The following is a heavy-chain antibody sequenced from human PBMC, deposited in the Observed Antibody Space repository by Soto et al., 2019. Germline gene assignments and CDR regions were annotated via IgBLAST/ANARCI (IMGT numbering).Heavy chain of an antibody. CDR3: ARLPRDCNKTSCYYADH. Sequence: PGESLIISCRVPGYHFNTNWFVWVPQLPGRGLEWVGIMYPGDSDTRYNPSLQGHVTLSVDVTVSTAFLQWRSLETSDTGVYFCARLPRDCNKTSCYYADHWGQGTKVTVS. V-gene: IGHV5-51*01. J-gene: IGHJ4*02. D-gene: IGHD3-3*01. CDR1: GYHFNTNW. CDR2: MYPGDSDT.